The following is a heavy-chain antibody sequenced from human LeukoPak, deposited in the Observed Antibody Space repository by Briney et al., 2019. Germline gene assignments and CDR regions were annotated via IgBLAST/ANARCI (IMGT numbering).Heavy chain of an antibody. CDR1: GFTFSDYY. V-gene: IGHV3-11*01. Sequence: GGSLRLSCAASGFTFSDYYMSWIRQAPGKGLEWVSYISSSGSTIYYADSVKGRFTISRDNAKNSLYLQMNSLRAEDTAVYYRARESSSWSDYYYYYGMDVWGQGTTVTVSS. D-gene: IGHD6-13*01. CDR3: ARESSSWSDYYYYYGMDV. CDR2: ISSSGSTI. J-gene: IGHJ6*02.